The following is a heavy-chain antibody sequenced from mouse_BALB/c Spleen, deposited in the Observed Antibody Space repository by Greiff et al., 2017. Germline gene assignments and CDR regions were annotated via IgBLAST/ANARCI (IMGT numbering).Heavy chain of an antibody. CDR1: GYSITSDYA. D-gene: IGHD4-1*01. J-gene: IGHJ3*01. V-gene: IGHV3-2*02. CDR3: ARNWDYAY. Sequence: DVQLQESGPGLVKPSQSLSLTCTVTGYSITSDYAWNWIRQFPGNKLEWMGYISYSGSTSYNPSLKSRISITRDTSKNQFFLQLNSVTTEDTATYYCARNWDYAYWGQGTLVTVSA. CDR2: ISYSGST.